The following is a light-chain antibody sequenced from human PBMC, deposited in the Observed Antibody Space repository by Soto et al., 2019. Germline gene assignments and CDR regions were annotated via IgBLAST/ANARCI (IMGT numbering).Light chain of an antibody. Sequence: QAVVTQPPSVSGAPGQRVTISCTGSSSNIGAGYDVHWYQQLPGTAPKLLIYGNSNRPSGVPDRFSGSKSGTSASLAITWLQAEDEADYYCQSYDSSLSGSNVFGTWTKLTVL. CDR1: SSNIGAGYD. J-gene: IGLJ1*01. CDR3: QSYDSSLSGSNV. CDR2: GNS. V-gene: IGLV1-40*01.